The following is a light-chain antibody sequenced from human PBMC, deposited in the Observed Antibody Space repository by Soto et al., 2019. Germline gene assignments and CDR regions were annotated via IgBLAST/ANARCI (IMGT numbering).Light chain of an antibody. CDR1: SSDVGGYHY. Sequence: QSALTQPASVSGSPGQSITISCTGTSSDVGGYHYVSWYQHHPGKAPKLMIYDVSNRPSGVSNRFSGSRSGNTASLTISGLQPEDEANYYCSSYTISSADLFGTGTKLTVL. J-gene: IGLJ1*01. CDR2: DVS. V-gene: IGLV2-14*03. CDR3: SSYTISSADL.